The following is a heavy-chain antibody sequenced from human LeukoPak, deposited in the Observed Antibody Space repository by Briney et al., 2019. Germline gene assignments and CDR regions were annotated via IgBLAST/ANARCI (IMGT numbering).Heavy chain of an antibody. D-gene: IGHD4-23*01. CDR1: GGYIMTSGHY. Sequence: SDTLSLTCTVSGGYIMTSGHYWGWVRQPPGKRLEWIGSIYYTGVTSTNPFFRSRMSISVDTSKNQFSLNLTSVTAADAAVYYCARERSSSGGHSWFDPWGQGTLVSVSS. CDR3: ARERSSSGGHSWFDP. CDR2: IYYTGVT. J-gene: IGHJ5*02. V-gene: IGHV4-39*07.